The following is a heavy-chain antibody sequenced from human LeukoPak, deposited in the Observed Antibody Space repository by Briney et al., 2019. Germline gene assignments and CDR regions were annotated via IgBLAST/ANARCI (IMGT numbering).Heavy chain of an antibody. V-gene: IGHV4-39*01. D-gene: IGHD3-22*01. Sequence: PSETLSLTCTVSGASFSDITYYWAWIRQPPGKGLEWIGSIYFSETKYNPSLKSRITISGDTSKNQFSLKLSSVTAADTAVYYCASPSKLVISRGGFDIWGQGTMVTVSA. CDR3: ASPSKLVISRGGFDI. J-gene: IGHJ3*02. CDR1: GASFSDITYY. CDR2: IYFSET.